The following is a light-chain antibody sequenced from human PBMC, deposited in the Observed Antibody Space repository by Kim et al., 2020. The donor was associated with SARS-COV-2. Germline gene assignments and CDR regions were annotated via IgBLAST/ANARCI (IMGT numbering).Light chain of an antibody. CDR1: QSVSTN. CDR2: DAS. Sequence: SVSPGESATLYCRASQSVSTNLVWYQQRPGQAPRLLIYDASTRATGIPARFSGSGSGTEFTLTISSLQSEDFAVYYCQQYNNFRTFGQGTKVDIK. J-gene: IGKJ1*01. V-gene: IGKV3-15*01. CDR3: QQYNNFRT.